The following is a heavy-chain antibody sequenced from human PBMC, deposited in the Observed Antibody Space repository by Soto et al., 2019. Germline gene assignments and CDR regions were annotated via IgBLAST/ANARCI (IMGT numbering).Heavy chain of an antibody. CDR3: ARWGTTGGLDV. V-gene: IGHV3-30*19. CDR1: GFTFRSYV. J-gene: IGHJ1*01. CDR2: ISYDGSDK. Sequence: QVQLVESGGGVVQPGTSLRVSCVGSGFTFRSYVMHWVRQAPGKGLEWVALISYDGSDKYYDDSVRGRFTISRDNSRNTVDLQMDSLRLEDTALYYCARWGTTGGLDVWGQGTLVSVSS. D-gene: IGHD3-16*01.